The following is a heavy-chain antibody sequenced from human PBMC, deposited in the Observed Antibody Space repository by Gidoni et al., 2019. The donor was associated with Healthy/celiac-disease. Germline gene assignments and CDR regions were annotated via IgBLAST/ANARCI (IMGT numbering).Heavy chain of an antibody. Sequence: EVQLVESGCGLVQPGGSLRLCWASSVFTLGRYSMNWVRQAPGKGLGWVSYSSSSSSTIYYADSVKGRFTISRDNAKNSLYLQMNSLRDEDTAVYYCARDVQEQGRYYYYGMDVWGQGTTVTVSS. J-gene: IGHJ6*02. D-gene: IGHD6-13*01. CDR1: VFTLGRYS. CDR3: ARDVQEQGRYYYYGMDV. V-gene: IGHV3-48*02. CDR2: SSSSSSTI.